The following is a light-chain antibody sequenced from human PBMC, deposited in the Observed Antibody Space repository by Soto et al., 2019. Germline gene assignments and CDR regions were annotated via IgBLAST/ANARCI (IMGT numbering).Light chain of an antibody. J-gene: IGLJ1*01. CDR3: QSYDSSRYV. CDR2: GNS. Sequence: QSVLTQPPSVSGAPGQRVTISCTGSSSNIGAGYDVHWYQQLPGTAPKLLIYGNSNRPSGVPDRFSGSKSGTSASLAITGLQAEDEADYYCQSYDSSRYVLGTGTKVTVL. CDR1: SSNIGAGYD. V-gene: IGLV1-40*01.